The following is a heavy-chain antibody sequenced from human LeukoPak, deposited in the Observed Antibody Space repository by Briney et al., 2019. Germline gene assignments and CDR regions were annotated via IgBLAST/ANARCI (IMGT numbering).Heavy chain of an antibody. V-gene: IGHV3-23*01. Sequence: GGSLRLYCAASGFTFSSYAMSWVRQAPGKGLEWVSAISGSGLSTYYAESVRGRFTTSRDNSKNTLYLQMNSLRAEDTAVYYCAKRADTGTSSSGWYDYWGQGTQVTVSS. D-gene: IGHD6-19*01. CDR2: ISGSGLST. J-gene: IGHJ4*02. CDR3: AKRADTGTSSSGWYDY. CDR1: GFTFSSYA.